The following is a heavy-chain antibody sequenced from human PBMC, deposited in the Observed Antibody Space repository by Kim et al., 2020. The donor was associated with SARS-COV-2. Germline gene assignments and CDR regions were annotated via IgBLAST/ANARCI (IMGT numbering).Heavy chain of an antibody. Sequence: VVNTFYADSVKGRFTISRDTSKNTLYLQMNSLRAEDTALYYCARTNNLDSWGQGTLVTVTS. CDR3: ARTNNLDS. V-gene: IGHV3-23*01. J-gene: IGHJ4*02. D-gene: IGHD1-7*01. CDR2: VVNT.